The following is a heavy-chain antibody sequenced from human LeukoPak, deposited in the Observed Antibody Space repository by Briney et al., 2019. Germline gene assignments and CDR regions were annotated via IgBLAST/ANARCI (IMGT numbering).Heavy chain of an antibody. CDR1: GFIFSSYV. CDR3: ARVAVAGYFDY. J-gene: IGHJ4*02. D-gene: IGHD6-19*01. CDR2: IYYDGSNK. V-gene: IGHV3-30*04. Sequence: GGSLRLSCAASGFIFSSYVMHWVRPAPGKELAGVAVIYYDGSNKYYADSVRGGFTISRDKSMNKQYLQMNSLRAEDTAVYYCARVAVAGYFDYWGQGTLVTVSS.